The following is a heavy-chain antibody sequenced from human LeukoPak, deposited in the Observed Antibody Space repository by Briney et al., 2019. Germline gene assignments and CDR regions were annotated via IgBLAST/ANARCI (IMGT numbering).Heavy chain of an antibody. J-gene: IGHJ5*02. D-gene: IGHD2-2*01. CDR3: ARAGDIVVVPAALVDP. Sequence: ASVKVSCKASGYTFTSYGISWVRQAPGQELEWMGWISAYNGNTNYAQKLQGRVTMTTDTSTSTAYMELRSLRSDDTAVYYCARAGDIVVVPAALVDPWGQGTLVTVSS. CDR1: GYTFTSYG. CDR2: ISAYNGNT. V-gene: IGHV1-18*01.